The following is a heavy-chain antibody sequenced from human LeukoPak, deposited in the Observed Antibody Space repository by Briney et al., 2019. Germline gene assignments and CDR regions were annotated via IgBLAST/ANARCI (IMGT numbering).Heavy chain of an antibody. CDR2: FCGSSGTI. J-gene: IGHJ6*02. V-gene: IGHV3-48*02. D-gene: IGHD4-23*01. Sequence: PGGSLRLSCAASGFSFSSYSMNWVRQAPGGGLEWVLCFCGSSGTIFYADSVKGRFTISRDNARNSLYLQMNSLRDEDTAVYYCARVVRWSGYGGNSDGMDVWGQGTTVTVSS. CDR1: GFSFSSYS. CDR3: ARVVRWSGYGGNSDGMDV.